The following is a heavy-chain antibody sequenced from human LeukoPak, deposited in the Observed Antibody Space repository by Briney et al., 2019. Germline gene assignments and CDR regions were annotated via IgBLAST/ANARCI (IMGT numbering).Heavy chain of an antibody. CDR2: ITLSSSTI. CDR3: AREPSYSSSWYTSCDY. Sequence: GGSLRLSCAASGFTFSSYAMSWVRQAPGKGLEWVSYITLSSSTIYYADSVKGRFTISRDNAKNSLYLQMNSLRAEDTAVYYCAREPSYSSSWYTSCDYWGQGTLVTVSS. D-gene: IGHD6-13*01. J-gene: IGHJ4*02. CDR1: GFTFSSYA. V-gene: IGHV3-48*01.